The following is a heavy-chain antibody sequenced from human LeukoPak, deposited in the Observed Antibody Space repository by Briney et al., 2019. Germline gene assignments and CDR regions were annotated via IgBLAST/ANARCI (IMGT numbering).Heavy chain of an antibody. J-gene: IGHJ6*02. CDR3: ARTSLRXGNGMDV. V-gene: IGHV4-30-4*01. CDR1: GGSISSGDYY. Sequence: TTSETLSLTCTVSGGSISSGDYYWSWIRQPPGKGLEWIGYIYYSGSTYYNPSLKSRVTISVDTSKNQFSLKLSSVTAADTAVYYCARTSLRXGNGMDVWGQGTTVTVSS. CDR2: IYYSGST. D-gene: IGHD3-10*01.